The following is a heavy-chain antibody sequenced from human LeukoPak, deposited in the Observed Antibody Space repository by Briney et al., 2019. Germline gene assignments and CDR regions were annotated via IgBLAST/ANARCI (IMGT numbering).Heavy chain of an antibody. CDR3: ARELCSTTTCYFDY. J-gene: IGHJ4*02. D-gene: IGHD2-2*01. Sequence: SETLSLNCSVSGGSISSYYWSWIRQPPGKGLEWIGYIYYTGSTNYNPSLKSRVTISLDTSKNQFSLKLNSVTAADTAVYYCARELCSTTTCYFDYWGQGTLVTVSS. V-gene: IGHV4-59*01. CDR1: GGSISSYY. CDR2: IYYTGST.